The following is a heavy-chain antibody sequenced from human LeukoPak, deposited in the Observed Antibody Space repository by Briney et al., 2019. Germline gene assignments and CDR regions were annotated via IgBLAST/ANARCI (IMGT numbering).Heavy chain of an antibody. CDR1: GYSISSGYY. D-gene: IGHD3-10*01. CDR3: ARAGSGTYYKGFDY. J-gene: IGHJ4*02. CDR2: IYHSGST. Sequence: PSETLSLTCTVSGYSISSGYYWGWIRQPPGKGLEWIGSIYHSGSTYYNPSLKSRVTISVDTSKNQFSLKLSSVTAADTAVYYCARAGSGTYYKGFDYWGQGTLVTVSS. V-gene: IGHV4-38-2*02.